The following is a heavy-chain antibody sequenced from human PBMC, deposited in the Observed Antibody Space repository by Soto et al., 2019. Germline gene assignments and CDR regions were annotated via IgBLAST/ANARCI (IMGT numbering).Heavy chain of an antibody. Sequence: GGSLRLSCAASGFTFSSYWMHWVRQAPGKGLVWVSRINSDGSSTSYADSVKGRFTISRDNAKNTLYLQMNSLRAEDTAVYYCAREGRYSGSYYSWDYYGMDVWGQGTTVTVSS. V-gene: IGHV3-74*01. J-gene: IGHJ6*02. CDR3: AREGRYSGSYYSWDYYGMDV. CDR2: INSDGSST. CDR1: GFTFSSYW. D-gene: IGHD1-26*01.